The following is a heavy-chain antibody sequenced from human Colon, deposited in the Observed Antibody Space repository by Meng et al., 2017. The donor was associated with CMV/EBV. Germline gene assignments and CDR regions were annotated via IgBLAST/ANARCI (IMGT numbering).Heavy chain of an antibody. Sequence: VEVVGAGGGLVQPGGSLRLSCAGSGISFSNVWMTWVRQAPGKGLEWVGRIKRKTEGETTGYAAPVKGRFIISRDDSRNTLYLQMSSLKTEDTAVYYCTTGYRNGFSFWGQGTLVTVSS. J-gene: IGHJ4*02. CDR1: GISFSNVW. V-gene: IGHV3-15*01. CDR2: IKRKTEGETT. D-gene: IGHD5-24*01. CDR3: TTGYRNGFSF.